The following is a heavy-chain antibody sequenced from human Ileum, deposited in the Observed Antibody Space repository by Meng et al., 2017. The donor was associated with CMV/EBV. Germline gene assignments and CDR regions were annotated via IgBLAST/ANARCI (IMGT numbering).Heavy chain of an antibody. Sequence: PHGVPRRLKPWQTLSLTCAVYGGAFSVYRWSWIRQPPGKGLQWIGEINDNGDTNYDPSLNSRVTISVDTSKKQFSLRLTSVTAADTAMYYCARGDIAASLEFWDQGTLVTVSS. J-gene: IGHJ4*02. CDR1: GGAFSVYR. D-gene: IGHD6-13*01. V-gene: IGHV4-34*01. CDR3: ARGDIAASLEF. CDR2: INDNGDT.